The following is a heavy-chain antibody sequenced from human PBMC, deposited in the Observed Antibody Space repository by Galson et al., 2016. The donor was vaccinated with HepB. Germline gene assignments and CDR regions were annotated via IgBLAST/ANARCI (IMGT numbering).Heavy chain of an antibody. V-gene: IGHV2-26*01. Sequence: PALVKPTQTLTLTCTVSGFSLSNAGMGVSWIRQPPGKALEWLGQISPNDEISYSTSLKSRLSISKDTSKSQVVLTMTNMDPVDTATYYCARIGGGYDYGYWGQGTLVTVSS. J-gene: IGHJ4*02. D-gene: IGHD5-12*01. CDR2: ISPNDEI. CDR1: GFSLSNAGMG. CDR3: ARIGGGYDYGY.